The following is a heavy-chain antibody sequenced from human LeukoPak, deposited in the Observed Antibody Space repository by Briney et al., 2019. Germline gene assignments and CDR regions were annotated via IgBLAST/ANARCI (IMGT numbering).Heavy chain of an antibody. V-gene: IGHV3-48*01. CDR2: ISDSSAM. J-gene: IGHJ4*02. D-gene: IGHD5-12*01. CDR3: ARDGGYSGYDADC. CDR1: GFTFSTYS. Sequence: GGSLRLSCAASGFTFSTYSMKWVRQAPGKGLEWVSYISDSSAMYYADSVRGRFTISRENDKNSLFLQMNSLRAEDTALYYCARDGGYSGYDADCWGQGTLVTVSS.